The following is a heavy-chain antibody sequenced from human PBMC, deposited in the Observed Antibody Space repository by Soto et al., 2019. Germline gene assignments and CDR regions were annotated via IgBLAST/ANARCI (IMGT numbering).Heavy chain of an antibody. CDR3: ARGLEPGIAAAANWFDP. Sequence: QVQLQQWGAGLLKPSETLSLTCAVYGGSFSGYYWSWIRQPPGKGLEWIGEINHSGSTNYNPSLKSRVTISVDTSKNQFSLKLSSVTAADTAVYYCARGLEPGIAAAANWFDPWGQGTLVTVSS. V-gene: IGHV4-34*01. D-gene: IGHD6-13*01. CDR2: INHSGST. J-gene: IGHJ5*02. CDR1: GGSFSGYY.